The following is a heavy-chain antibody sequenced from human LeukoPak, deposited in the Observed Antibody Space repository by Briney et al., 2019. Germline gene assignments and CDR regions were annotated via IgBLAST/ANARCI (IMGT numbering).Heavy chain of an antibody. CDR3: ARDGEGMATPPAGAFDI. J-gene: IGHJ3*02. Sequence: SETLSLTCTVSGGSISSSSYYWGWIRQPPGKGLEWIGSIYYSGSTYYNPSLKSRVTISVDTSKNQFSLKLSSVTAADTAVYYCARDGEGMATPPAGAFDIWGQGTMVTVSS. CDR2: IYYSGST. CDR1: GGSISSSSYY. D-gene: IGHD5-24*01. V-gene: IGHV4-39*07.